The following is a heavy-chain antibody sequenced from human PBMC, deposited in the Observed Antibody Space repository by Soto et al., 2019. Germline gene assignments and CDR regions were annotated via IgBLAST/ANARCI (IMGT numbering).Heavy chain of an antibody. CDR2: IYYSGST. D-gene: IGHD6-19*01. CDR1: GGSISSYY. J-gene: IGHJ4*02. V-gene: IGHV4-59*01. CDR3: AREGLAVAGNSYYFAY. Sequence: SETLSLTCTVSGGSISSYYWSWIRQPPGKGLEWIGYIYYSGSTNYNPSLKSRVTISVDTSKNQFSLKLSSVTAADTAVYYCAREGLAVAGNSYYFAYWGQGTLVTVSS.